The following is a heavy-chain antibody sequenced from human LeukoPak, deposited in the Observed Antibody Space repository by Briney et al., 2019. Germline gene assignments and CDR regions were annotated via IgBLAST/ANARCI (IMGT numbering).Heavy chain of an antibody. J-gene: IGHJ4*02. Sequence: GASVKVSCKASGYTFTSYDINWVRQAPGQGLEWMGWMNPNSGNTGYAQKFQGRVTMTRNTSISTAYMELSSLRSEDTAVYYCARFFSYDYGDYVFDYWGQGTLVTVSS. V-gene: IGHV1-8*01. CDR3: ARFFSYDYGDYVFDY. CDR1: GYTFTSYD. D-gene: IGHD4-17*01. CDR2: MNPNSGNT.